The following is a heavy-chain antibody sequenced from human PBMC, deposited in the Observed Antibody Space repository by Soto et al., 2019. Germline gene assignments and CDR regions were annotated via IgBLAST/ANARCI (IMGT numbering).Heavy chain of an antibody. CDR1: GFTFSNYD. CDR2: IDTSGDT. Sequence: LRLSCEASGFTFSNYDMHWVRQATGKGLEWVSVIDTSGDTHYAGAVKGRFTISREKAKNSLYLQMNSLRAGDTAVYYCARGFYGMDVWGQGTTVTVSS. CDR3: ARGFYGMDV. J-gene: IGHJ6*02. V-gene: IGHV3-13*01.